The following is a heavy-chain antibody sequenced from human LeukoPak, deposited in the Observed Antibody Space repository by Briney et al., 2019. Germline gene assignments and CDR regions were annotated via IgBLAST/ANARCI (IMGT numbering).Heavy chain of an antibody. CDR2: IYYSGST. CDR3: ARDPHDFWSGYYVGAFDI. V-gene: IGHV4-59*12. CDR1: GGSISSYY. D-gene: IGHD3-3*01. J-gene: IGHJ3*02. Sequence: PSETLSLTCTVSGGSISSYYWSWIRQPPGKGLEWIGYIYYSGSTYYNPSLKSRVTISVDTSKNQFSLKLSSVTAADTAVYYCARDPHDFWSGYYVGAFDIWGQGTMVTVSS.